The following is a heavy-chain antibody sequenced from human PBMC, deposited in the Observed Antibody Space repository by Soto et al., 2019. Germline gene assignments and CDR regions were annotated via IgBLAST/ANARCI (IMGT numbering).Heavy chain of an antibody. Sequence: VHLVESGGGLVQPGGSLRLSCAASGFTFGSFSMNWVRQAPGKGLEWVSYISSSSGIIYYADSVKGRFTISRDNAKNSLYLQMNSLRAEDTALYFCAKMVTTYYYYYMDVWGKGTTVTVSS. D-gene: IGHD4-17*01. J-gene: IGHJ6*03. CDR2: ISSSSGII. CDR1: GFTFGSFS. V-gene: IGHV3-48*01. CDR3: AKMVTTYYYYYMDV.